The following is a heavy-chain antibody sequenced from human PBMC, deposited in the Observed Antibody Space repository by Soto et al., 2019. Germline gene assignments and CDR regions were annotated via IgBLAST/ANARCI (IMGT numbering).Heavy chain of an antibody. CDR2: IIPKLGIT. V-gene: IGHV1-69*02. CDR1: VGTFSDYN. Sequence: VQLVQSGAEVKRPGSSVKVSCKAPVGTFSDYNIAWVRQARGQGLEWMGRIIPKLGITKYAHKFQDRVRITADKATSTAYMELTSLRYEDTAVYFCARVEGTRTTNFYHYMDVWGEGTSVTVS. D-gene: IGHD2-8*01. CDR3: ARVEGTRTTNFYHYMDV. J-gene: IGHJ6*03.